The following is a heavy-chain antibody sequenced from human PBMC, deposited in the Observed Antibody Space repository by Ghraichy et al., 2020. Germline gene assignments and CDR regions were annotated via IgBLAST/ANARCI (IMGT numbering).Heavy chain of an antibody. J-gene: IGHJ4*02. D-gene: IGHD2-2*01. CDR2: ISGSGGST. CDR3: AKAVDCSSTSCHGSPYYFDC. V-gene: IGHV3-23*01. CDR1: GFTFSSYA. Sequence: GGSLRLSCAASGFTFSSYAMSWVRQAPGKGLEWVSAISGSGGSTYYADSVKGRFTISRDNSKNTLYLQMNSLRAEDTAVYYCAKAVDCSSTSCHGSPYYFDCWRQATLVTVSS.